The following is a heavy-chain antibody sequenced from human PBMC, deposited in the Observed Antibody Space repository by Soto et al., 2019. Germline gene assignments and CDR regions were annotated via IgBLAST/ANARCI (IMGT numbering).Heavy chain of an antibody. Sequence: PGGSLRLSCAASGFTFSSYAMSWVRQAPGKGLEWVSAISGSGGSTYYADSVKGRFTISRDNSKNTLYLQMNSLRAEDTAVYYCAKGVDFWSGYNWFDPWGQGTLVTVLL. D-gene: IGHD3-3*01. CDR1: GFTFSSYA. V-gene: IGHV3-23*01. CDR2: ISGSGGST. J-gene: IGHJ5*02. CDR3: AKGVDFWSGYNWFDP.